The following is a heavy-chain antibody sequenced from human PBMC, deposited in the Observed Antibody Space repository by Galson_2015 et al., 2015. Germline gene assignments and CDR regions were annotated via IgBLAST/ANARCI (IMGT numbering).Heavy chain of an antibody. CDR2: IHSGGST. Sequence: LRLSCAVSGFTVSSNYMNWVRQAPGKGLEWVSVIHSGGSTYYADSVKGRFTISRDNSKNTLYLQMNSLRAEDTAVYYCARDDGRGGPFDYWGQGTLVTVSS. D-gene: IGHD3-16*01. V-gene: IGHV3-53*01. CDR1: GFTVSSNY. J-gene: IGHJ4*02. CDR3: ARDDGRGGPFDY.